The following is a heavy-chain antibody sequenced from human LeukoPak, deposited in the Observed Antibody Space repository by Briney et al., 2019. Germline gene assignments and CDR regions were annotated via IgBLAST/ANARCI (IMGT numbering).Heavy chain of an antibody. CDR3: ARGPSRPWFDP. CDR2: ISYDGSNK. Sequence: GSLRLSCAASGFTFSSYAMHWVRQAPGKGLEWVAVISYDGSNKYYADSVKGRFTISRDNSKNTLYLQMNSLRSEDTAVYYCARGPSRPWFDPWGQGTLVTVSS. V-gene: IGHV3-30-3*01. J-gene: IGHJ5*02. CDR1: GFTFSSYA.